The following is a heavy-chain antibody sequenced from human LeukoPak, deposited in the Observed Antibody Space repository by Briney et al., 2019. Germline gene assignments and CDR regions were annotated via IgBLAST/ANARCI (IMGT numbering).Heavy chain of an antibody. J-gene: IGHJ4*02. CDR3: ARGGPSRKFVNSLDY. CDR1: GLAFSSHG. D-gene: IGHD2-21*01. CDR2: VSSDGSNK. Sequence: GGSLRLSCAASGLAFSSHGVHWVRQAPGKGLEWVAVVSSDGSNKDYSDSVKGRFTISRDNSKNTLYLQMNSLRAEDTAVYYCARGGPSRKFVNSLDYWGQGTQVTVSS. V-gene: IGHV3-30*01.